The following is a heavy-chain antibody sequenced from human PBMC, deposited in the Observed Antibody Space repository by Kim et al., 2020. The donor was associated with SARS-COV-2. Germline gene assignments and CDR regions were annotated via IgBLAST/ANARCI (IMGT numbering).Heavy chain of an antibody. J-gene: IGHJ4*02. CDR3: AKEFTLKMIAAAGTVPYFDY. Sequence: GGSLRLSCAASGFTFSSYAMSWVRQAPGKGLEWVSAISGSGGSTYYADSVKGRFTISRDNSKNTLYLQMNSLRAEDTAVYYCAKEFTLKMIAAAGTVPYFDYWGQGTLVTVSS. CDR2: ISGSGGST. D-gene: IGHD6-13*01. CDR1: GFTFSSYA. V-gene: IGHV3-23*01.